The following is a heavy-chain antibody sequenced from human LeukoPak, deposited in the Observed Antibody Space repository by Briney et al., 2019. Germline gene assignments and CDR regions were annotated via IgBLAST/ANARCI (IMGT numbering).Heavy chain of an antibody. CDR3: ARVVLVSSSSWYVKFDAFDI. CDR2: INHSEST. V-gene: IGHV4-34*01. CDR1: GGSFSGYY. J-gene: IGHJ3*02. D-gene: IGHD6-13*01. Sequence: SETLSLTCAVYGGSFSGYYWSWIRQPPGKGLEWIGEINHSESTNYNPSLKSRVTISVDTSKNQFSLKLSSVTAADTAVYYCARVVLVSSSSWYVKFDAFDIWGQGTMVTVSS.